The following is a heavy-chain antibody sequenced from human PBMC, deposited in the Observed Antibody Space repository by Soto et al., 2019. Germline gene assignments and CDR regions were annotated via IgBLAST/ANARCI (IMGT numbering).Heavy chain of an antibody. CDR3: ARGGHVVVVTAALDY. Sequence: QVPLVQSGAEVKKPGASVKVSCKASGDTFTDYYIHWVRQAPGQGLEWMGTVNPSGGHTTYAQHFLGRMTMTRDTSNSTLYMELSSLTSEDTAVYYCARGGHVVVVTAALDYWGQGTLVTVSS. CDR2: VNPSGGHT. CDR1: GDTFTDYY. J-gene: IGHJ4*02. V-gene: IGHV1-46*01. D-gene: IGHD2-21*02.